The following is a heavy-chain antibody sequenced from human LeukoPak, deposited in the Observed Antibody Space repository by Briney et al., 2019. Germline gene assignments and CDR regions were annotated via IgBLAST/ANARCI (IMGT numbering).Heavy chain of an antibody. CDR1: GGTFSSYA. J-gene: IGHJ4*02. Sequence: SVKVSCKASGGTFSSYAISWVRQAPGQGLEWMGRIIPIFGTANYAQKFQGRVTITTDESTSTDYMELSSLRSEDTAVYYCAREARERGYSGYDDYWGQGTLVTVSS. V-gene: IGHV1-69*05. CDR3: AREARERGYSGYDDY. CDR2: IIPIFGTA. D-gene: IGHD5-12*01.